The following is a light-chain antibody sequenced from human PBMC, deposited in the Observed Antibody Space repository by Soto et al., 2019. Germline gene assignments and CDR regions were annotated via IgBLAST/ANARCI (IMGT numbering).Light chain of an antibody. Sequence: QSALTQPASVSGSPGQPITISCTGTSRDIGYYNFVSWYQQHPGRAPKLMIYAVSNRPSGVSNRFSGSKSANTASLTISGLQAEDEADYYCSSFTTISTHVFGTGTQLTVL. V-gene: IGLV2-14*01. CDR3: SSFTTISTHV. CDR2: AVS. J-gene: IGLJ1*01. CDR1: SRDIGYYNF.